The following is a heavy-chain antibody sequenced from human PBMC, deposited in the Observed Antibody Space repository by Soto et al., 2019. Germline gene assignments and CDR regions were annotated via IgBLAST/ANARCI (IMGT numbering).Heavy chain of an antibody. CDR1: GYTFTGYD. D-gene: IGHD6-19*01. CDR2: INPNSGGT. J-gene: IGHJ6*01. V-gene: IGHV1-2*04. CDR3: ARDLRAGYSYNGMDV. Sequence: ASVKVSCKASGYTFTGYDMHWVRQAPGQGLKWMGWINPNSGGTNYAQKFQGWVTMTRDTSASTAYMDLSSLRSDATAVYYCARDLRAGYSYNGMDVWGQGTTVTVSS.